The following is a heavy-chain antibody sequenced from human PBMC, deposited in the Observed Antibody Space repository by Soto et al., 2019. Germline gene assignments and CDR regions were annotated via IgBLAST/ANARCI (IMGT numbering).Heavy chain of an antibody. CDR2: MNPNSGNT. CDR1: GYTFTSYD. V-gene: IGHV1-8*01. J-gene: IGHJ4*02. Sequence: HVQLVQSGAEVKKPGASVKVSFNASGYTFTSYDIKWVRQATGQGLEWMGWMNPNSGNTGYAQKFQGRVTMTRSTSICTAHMELSSLRSEDTAVYYCAREKYSGYFDYWGQGTLVTVSS. CDR3: AREKYSGYFDY. D-gene: IGHD1-26*01.